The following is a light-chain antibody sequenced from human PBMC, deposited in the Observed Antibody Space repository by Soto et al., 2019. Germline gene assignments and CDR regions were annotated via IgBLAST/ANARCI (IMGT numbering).Light chain of an antibody. V-gene: IGLV2-14*01. J-gene: IGLJ1*01. CDR2: EVS. CDR3: NSYTSSNTLV. Sequence: QSVLTQPASVSVSLGQSITISFTATNNDISFFNYVSWYQQHSGKAPKLIIYEVSSRPSGVSNRFSGSRSGNTASLTISGLQTEDEADYYCNSYTSSNTLVFGTGTKVTVL. CDR1: NNDISFFNY.